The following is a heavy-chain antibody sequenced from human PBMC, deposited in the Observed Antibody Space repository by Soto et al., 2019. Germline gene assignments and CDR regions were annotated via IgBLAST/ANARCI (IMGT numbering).Heavy chain of an antibody. CDR1: GFTVSSNY. J-gene: IGHJ4*02. CDR2: IYSGSDI. D-gene: IGHD5-12*01. Sequence: QSGGSLRLSCTASGFTVSSNYMSWVRQTPGKGLEWVSIIYSGSDIYYADSVKGRFTISRDDSKNTLYLQMNNLRAEDTAVYYCARDHGDGYNYGFDFWGRGTLVTV. V-gene: IGHV3-53*01. CDR3: ARDHGDGYNYGFDF.